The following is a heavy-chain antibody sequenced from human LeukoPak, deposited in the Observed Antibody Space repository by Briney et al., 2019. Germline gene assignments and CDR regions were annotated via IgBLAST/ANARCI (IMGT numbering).Heavy chain of an antibody. V-gene: IGHV1-46*01. Sequence: ASVKVSCKASRYTFTRYYMHWVRQAPGQGLEWMGIINPSGGSTSYAQKFQGRVTMTRDMSTSTLYMELSSLRSEDTAVYYCARVRDGYNDAYDIWGQGTMVTVSS. J-gene: IGHJ3*02. CDR3: ARVRDGYNDAYDI. CDR1: RYTFTRYY. D-gene: IGHD5-24*01. CDR2: INPSGGST.